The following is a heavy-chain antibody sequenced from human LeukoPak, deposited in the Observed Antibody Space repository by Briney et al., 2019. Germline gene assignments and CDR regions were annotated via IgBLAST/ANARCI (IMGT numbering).Heavy chain of an antibody. D-gene: IGHD1-1*01. CDR3: AREGSEGYLFDY. CDR2: TYYMSKWYN. V-gene: IGHV6-1*01. Sequence: SQALSLTCAISGDSVSSSSAAWGWIRQSPSRGLEWLGRTYYMSKWYNDYGVSVKSPITITPEPSNNQFSPQLNSMPPEDTAVYYCAREGSEGYLFDYWAREPWSPSPQ. J-gene: IGHJ4*02. CDR1: GDSVSSSSAA.